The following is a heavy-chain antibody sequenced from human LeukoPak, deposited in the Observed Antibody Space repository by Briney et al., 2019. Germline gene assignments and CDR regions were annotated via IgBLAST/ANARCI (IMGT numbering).Heavy chain of an antibody. V-gene: IGHV3-9*01. D-gene: IGHD6-19*01. Sequence: GGSLRLSCAASGFTFDDYAMHWVRQAPGKGLEWVSGISWDSANIDYAYSVKGRFTISRDNAKNSLYLQMNSLRPEDTAFYYCSKDSPGTGGWYQGLGVFEIWGQGTMVTVSS. J-gene: IGHJ3*02. CDR1: GFTFDDYA. CDR3: SKDSPGTGGWYQGLGVFEI. CDR2: ISWDSANI.